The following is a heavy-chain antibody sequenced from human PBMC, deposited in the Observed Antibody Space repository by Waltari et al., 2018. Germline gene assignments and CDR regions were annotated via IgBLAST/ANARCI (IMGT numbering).Heavy chain of an antibody. CDR1: GFTFDDYA. Sequence: EVQLVESGGGLVQPGRSLRLSCAASGFTFDDYAMHWVRQAPGKGLEWVSGISWNSGSIGYADPVKGRLTISRDNAKNSLYLQMNSLRAEDTALYYCAKVGTAMEYYFDYWGQGTLVTVSS. CDR3: AKVGTAMEYYFDY. CDR2: ISWNSGSI. D-gene: IGHD5-18*01. V-gene: IGHV3-9*01. J-gene: IGHJ4*02.